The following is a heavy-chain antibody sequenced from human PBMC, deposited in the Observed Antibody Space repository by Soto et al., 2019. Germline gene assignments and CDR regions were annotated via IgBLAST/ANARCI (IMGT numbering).Heavy chain of an antibody. CDR3: ARLDGSMVRGPGGGGDY. Sequence: QVQLVQSGAEVKKPGASVKVSCKASGYTFTSYGLSWVRQAPGQGLERMGWISAYNGNTNYAQKLQGRVTMTTDTSTSTANMELRSVRSDDTAVYYCARLDGSMVRGPGGGGDYWGQGTLVTVSS. J-gene: IGHJ4*02. D-gene: IGHD3-10*01. V-gene: IGHV1-18*04. CDR1: GYTFTSYG. CDR2: ISAYNGNT.